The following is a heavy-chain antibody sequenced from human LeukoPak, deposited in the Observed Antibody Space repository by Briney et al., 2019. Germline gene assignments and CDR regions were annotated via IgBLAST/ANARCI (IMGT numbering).Heavy chain of an antibody. J-gene: IGHJ3*01. CDR1: GFTFNNHD. CDR3: AKPRDIDSWAFDV. Sequence: GRSLRLSCAASGFTFNNHDMHWVRQAPGKGLGWVAGISYDGRNKYYADSVKGRFTISRDNSKNTLNLQMNSLRTEDTAVYYCAKPRDIDSWAFDVWGQGTMVTVS. D-gene: IGHD2-15*01. V-gene: IGHV3-30*18. CDR2: ISYDGRNK.